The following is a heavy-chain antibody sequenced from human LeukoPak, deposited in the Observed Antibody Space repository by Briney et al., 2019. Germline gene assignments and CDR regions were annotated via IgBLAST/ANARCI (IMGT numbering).Heavy chain of an antibody. Sequence: PSETLSLTCAVYGGSFSGYYWSWIRQPPGKGLEWIGEINHSGSTNYNPSLKSRVTISVDTSKNQFSLKLSSVTAADTAVYYCARGRGGKQWPERYYYYMDVWGKGTTVTVSS. CDR2: INHSGST. J-gene: IGHJ6*03. D-gene: IGHD6-19*01. CDR3: ARGRGGKQWPERYYYYMDV. CDR1: GGSFSGYY. V-gene: IGHV4-34*01.